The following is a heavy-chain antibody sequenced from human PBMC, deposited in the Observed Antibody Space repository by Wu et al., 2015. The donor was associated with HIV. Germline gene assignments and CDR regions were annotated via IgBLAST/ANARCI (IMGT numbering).Heavy chain of an antibody. CDR1: GYTFTGYF. CDR3: TRGAPTFFVNINEVTGYQGLGGY. Sequence: QVQLVQSGAEVKKPGASVNVSCKASGYTFTGYFLHWVRQAPGQGPEWMGWVNPNSGDANYAQKYQDRVTMTTDTSIRTAYMELRSLRSDGTAVYYCTRGAPTFFVNINEVTGYQGLGGYWGQGTLVTVSS. CDR2: VNPNSGDA. V-gene: IGHV1-2*02. J-gene: IGHJ4*02. D-gene: IGHD2/OR15-2a*01.